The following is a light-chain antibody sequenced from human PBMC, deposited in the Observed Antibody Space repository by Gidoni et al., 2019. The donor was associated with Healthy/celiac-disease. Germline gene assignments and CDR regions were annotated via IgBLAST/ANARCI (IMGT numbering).Light chain of an antibody. CDR3: QHGYSTPQT. Sequence: DIQMTQSPSSLSASVGDRVTITCRASQSISSYLNWYQQKPGKAPKLLIYAASSVQSGVPSRFSGSGSGTDFTLTISSLQPEDVATYYCQHGYSTPQTFGQGTKLEIK. V-gene: IGKV1-39*01. CDR1: QSISSY. CDR2: AAS. J-gene: IGKJ2*01.